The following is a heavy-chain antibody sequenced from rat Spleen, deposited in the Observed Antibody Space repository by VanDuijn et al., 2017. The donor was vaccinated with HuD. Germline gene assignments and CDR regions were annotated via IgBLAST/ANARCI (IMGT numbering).Heavy chain of an antibody. CDR3: ARRELQWDYFDY. V-gene: IGHV5-17*01. Sequence: EVQLVESGGGLVQPGRSLKFSCAASGFTFSDYAMAWVRQAPKKGLEWVATIIYYGSSTYYRDSEKGRFTISRDNAKSTLYLQMDSLRSEDTATYYCARRELQWDYFDYWGQGVMVTVSS. CDR2: IIYYGSST. J-gene: IGHJ2*01. D-gene: IGHD1-1*01. CDR1: GFTFSDYA.